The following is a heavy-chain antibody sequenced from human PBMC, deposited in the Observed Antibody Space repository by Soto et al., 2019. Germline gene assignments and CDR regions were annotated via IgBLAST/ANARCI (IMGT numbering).Heavy chain of an antibody. D-gene: IGHD6-19*01. Sequence: QVQLVQSGAEVKKPGSSVKVSCKASGGTFSSYAISWVRQAPGQGLEWMGGIIPIFGTANYAQKFQGRVTIXXDXSXXTAFIALSRLRSEDTAVYYCAREASSVWYQGYCDYWGQGTLVTVSS. CDR3: AREASSVWYQGYCDY. J-gene: IGHJ4*02. V-gene: IGHV1-69*12. CDR2: IIPIFGTA. CDR1: GGTFSSYA.